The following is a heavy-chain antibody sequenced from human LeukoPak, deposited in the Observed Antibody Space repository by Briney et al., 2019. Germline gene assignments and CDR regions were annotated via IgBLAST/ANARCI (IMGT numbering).Heavy chain of an antibody. CDR3: ARDSSLEQLGGWFDP. Sequence: SETLSLTCTVSGASISGYYWSWIRQPAGKGLEWIGRFYSNGSTNYNPSLKSRVTMSVDTSKNQFSLKLSSVTAADTAMYYCARDSSLEQLGGWFDPWGQGTLVTVSS. CDR2: FYSNGST. CDR1: GASISGYY. V-gene: IGHV4-4*07. D-gene: IGHD1/OR15-1a*01. J-gene: IGHJ5*02.